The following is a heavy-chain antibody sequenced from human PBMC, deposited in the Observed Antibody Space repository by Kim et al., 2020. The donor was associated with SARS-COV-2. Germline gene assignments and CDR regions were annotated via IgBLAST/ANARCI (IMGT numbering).Heavy chain of an antibody. J-gene: IGHJ4*02. V-gene: IGHV3-21*01. Sequence: GGSLRLSCAASGFAFSSYSMNWVRQAPGKGLEWVSSISSSSSYIYYADSVKGRFTISRDNAKNSLYLQMNSLRAEDTAVYYCVSEDPVQGSVDYWGQGTLVPVSS. CDR3: VSEDPVQGSVDY. D-gene: IGHD1-1*01. CDR1: GFAFSSYS. CDR2: ISSSSSYI.